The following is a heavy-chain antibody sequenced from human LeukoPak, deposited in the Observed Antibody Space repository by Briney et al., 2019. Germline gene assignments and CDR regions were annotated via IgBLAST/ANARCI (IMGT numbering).Heavy chain of an antibody. J-gene: IGHJ6*03. Sequence: PSETLSLTCTVSGGSISSYYWSWIRQPAGKGLEWIGRIYTSGSTNYNPSLKSRVTMSVDTSKNQFSLKLSSVTAADTAVYYCAREYYGSGSYGPLYYYMDVWGKGTTVTVSS. CDR1: GGSISSYY. V-gene: IGHV4-4*07. CDR3: AREYYGSGSYGPLYYYMDV. D-gene: IGHD3-10*01. CDR2: IYTSGST.